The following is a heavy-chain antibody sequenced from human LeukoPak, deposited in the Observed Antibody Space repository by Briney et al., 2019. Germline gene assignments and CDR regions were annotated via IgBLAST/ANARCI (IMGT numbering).Heavy chain of an antibody. CDR3: ARASYADI. Sequence: GGSLRLSCAASGFIFSDYYMTWIRQAPGKGLEWLAYISSRNDYKIHAASVKGRFTISRDNVENTLYLQMNSLRPEDTAVYYCARASYADIWGRGTLVTVSS. J-gene: IGHJ4*02. CDR1: GFIFSDYY. CDR2: ISSRNDYK. V-gene: IGHV3-11*05. D-gene: IGHD3-16*01.